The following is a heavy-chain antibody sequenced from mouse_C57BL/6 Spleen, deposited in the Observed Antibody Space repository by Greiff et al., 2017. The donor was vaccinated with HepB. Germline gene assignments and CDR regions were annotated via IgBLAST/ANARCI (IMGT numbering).Heavy chain of an antibody. CDR1: GYTFTSYW. V-gene: IGHV1-69*01. CDR2: IDPSDSYT. CDR3: ARSDITTVEGFAY. J-gene: IGHJ3*01. D-gene: IGHD1-1*01. Sequence: QVQLQQSGAELVMPGASVKLSCKASGYTFTSYWMHWVKQRPGQGLEWIGEIDPSDSYTNYNQKFKGKSTLTVDKSSSTAYMQLSSLTSEDSAVYNCARSDITTVEGFAYWGQGTLVTVSA.